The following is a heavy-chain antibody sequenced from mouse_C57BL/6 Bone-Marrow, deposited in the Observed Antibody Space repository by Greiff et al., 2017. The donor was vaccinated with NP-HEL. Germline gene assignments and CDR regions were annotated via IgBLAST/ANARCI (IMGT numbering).Heavy chain of an antibody. CDR1: GYTFTSYG. Sequence: QVPLKASGAELARPGASVKLSCKASGYTFTSYGISWVKQRTGQGLEWIGEIYPRSGNTYYNEKFKGKATLTADKSSSTAYMELRSLTSEDSAVYFCARSLYYGYDRFAYWGQGTLVTVSA. CDR3: ARSLYYGYDRFAY. V-gene: IGHV1-81*01. D-gene: IGHD2-2*01. CDR2: IYPRSGNT. J-gene: IGHJ3*01.